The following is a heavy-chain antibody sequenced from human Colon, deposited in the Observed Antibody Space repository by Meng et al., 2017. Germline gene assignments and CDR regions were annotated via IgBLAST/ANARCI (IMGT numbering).Heavy chain of an antibody. CDR2: IDPNSGGT. CDR3: ARGPSSGAFDI. Sequence: ASVKVSCKASGYTFTDYFMHWLRQAPGQRLEWMGYIDPNSGGTTFAQKFQGRVTMTRDTSISTVYMDLYSMTSDDTAVYYCARGPSSGAFDIWGQGTMATVSS. V-gene: IGHV1-2*02. J-gene: IGHJ3*02. CDR1: GYTFTDYF.